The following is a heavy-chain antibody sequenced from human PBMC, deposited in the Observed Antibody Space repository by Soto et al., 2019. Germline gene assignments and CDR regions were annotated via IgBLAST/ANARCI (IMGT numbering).Heavy chain of an antibody. V-gene: IGHV3-33*01. J-gene: IGHJ4*02. CDR1: GFTFSSYG. CDR2: IWYDGSNK. Sequence: QVQLVESGGGVVQPGRSLRLSCAASGFTFSSYGMHWVRQAPGKGLEWVAVIWYDGSNKYYADSVKGRFTISRDNSKNTLYLQMNSLRAEDTAVYYCARDVSEGESDWGFDYWGQGTLVTVSS. D-gene: IGHD2-21*01. CDR3: ARDVSEGESDWGFDY.